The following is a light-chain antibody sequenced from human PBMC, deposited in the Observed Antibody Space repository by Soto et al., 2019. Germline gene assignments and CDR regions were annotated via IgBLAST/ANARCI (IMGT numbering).Light chain of an antibody. CDR3: QQFGSSPPIT. CDR1: QSVSSSY. Sequence: EIVLTQSPGTLSLSPGERATLSCRASQSVSSSYLAWYQQKPGQAPRLLLYGASSRATGISDRFSGSGSGTDFTLTISRLEPEDFAVYYCQQFGSSPPITFGQGTRLEIK. J-gene: IGKJ5*01. V-gene: IGKV3-20*01. CDR2: GAS.